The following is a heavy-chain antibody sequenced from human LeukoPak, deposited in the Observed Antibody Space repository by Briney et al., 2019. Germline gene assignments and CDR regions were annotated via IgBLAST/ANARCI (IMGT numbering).Heavy chain of an antibody. CDR1: GFTFSSYS. V-gene: IGHV3-48*04. J-gene: IGHJ4*02. Sequence: GGSLRLSCAASGFTFSSYSMNWVRQAPGKGLEWVSYISSSGSTIYYADSMKGRFTISRDNAKNSLYLQMNSLRADDTAVYYCARINSYAYFDYWGQGTLVTVSS. CDR2: ISSSGSTI. D-gene: IGHD5-18*01. CDR3: ARINSYAYFDY.